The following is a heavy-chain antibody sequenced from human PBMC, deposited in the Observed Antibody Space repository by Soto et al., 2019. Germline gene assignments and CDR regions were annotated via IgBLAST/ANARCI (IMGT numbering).Heavy chain of an antibody. CDR2: IFGDGGGI. CDR3: AKDPQPDGRWPFDH. D-gene: IGHD2-8*01. V-gene: IGHV3-23*01. Sequence: DVQLLESGGGLVQPGGSLRLTCAASGFSFRTYAMSWVRQAPGEGLEWVSGIFGDGGGISYADSVKGRFTISRDNSKNILYLQMHSLRAEDTAVYYCAKDPQPDGRWPFDHWGQGTLVTVSS. CDR1: GFSFRTYA. J-gene: IGHJ4*02.